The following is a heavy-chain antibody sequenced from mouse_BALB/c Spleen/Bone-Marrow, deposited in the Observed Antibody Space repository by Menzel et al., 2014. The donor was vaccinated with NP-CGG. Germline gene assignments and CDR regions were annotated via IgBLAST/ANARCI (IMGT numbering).Heavy chain of an antibody. CDR2: IYPGSGNT. Sequence: QVQLQQPGPELVKPGASVKISCKASGYTFTDYYINWVKQKPGQGLEWIGWIYPGSGNTKYNERFKGKATLTVDTSSSTAYMQLSSLTSEDTAVYFCARILYWYFDVWGAGTTVTVSS. V-gene: IGHV1-84*02. CDR3: ARILYWYFDV. J-gene: IGHJ1*01. CDR1: GYTFTDYY.